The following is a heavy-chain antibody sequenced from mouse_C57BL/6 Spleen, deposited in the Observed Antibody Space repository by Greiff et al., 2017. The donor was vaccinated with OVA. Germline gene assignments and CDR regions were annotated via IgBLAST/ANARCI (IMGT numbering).Heavy chain of an antibody. Sequence: VQLQQPGAELVKPGASVKLSCKASGYTFTSYWMHWVKQRPGQGLEWIGMIHPNSGSTNYNEKFKSKATLTVDKSSSTAYMQLSSLTSEDSAVCYCATLCYDYEGDYWGQGTTRTVSS. J-gene: IGHJ2*01. CDR2: IHPNSGST. CDR3: ATLCYDYEGDY. D-gene: IGHD2-4*01. V-gene: IGHV1-64*01. CDR1: GYTFTSYW.